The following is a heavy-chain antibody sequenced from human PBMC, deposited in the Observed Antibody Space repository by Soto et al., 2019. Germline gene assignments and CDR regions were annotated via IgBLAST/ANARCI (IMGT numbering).Heavy chain of an antibody. D-gene: IGHD3-9*01. V-gene: IGHV4-30-4*01. J-gene: IGHJ6*02. CDR3: ARGLVIRPYYYHGMDV. CDR2: ISSIGST. CDR1: GGSISSGDYF. Sequence: QVQLQESGPGLVKPSRTLSLTCTVSGGSISSGDYFWSWIRPSPGKGLEGIGDISSIGSTYYNPSLKSRVSVSRDTSQSQFSLKLSSVTTTATAVYYCARGLVIRPYYYHGMDVWGQGTTVTVSS.